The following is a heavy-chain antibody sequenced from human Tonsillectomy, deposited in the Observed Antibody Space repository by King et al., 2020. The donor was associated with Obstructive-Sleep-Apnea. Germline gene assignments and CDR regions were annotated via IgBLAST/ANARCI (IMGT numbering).Heavy chain of an antibody. V-gene: IGHV3-23*04. CDR1: GFTFRSYG. Sequence: VQLVESGGGLVQPGESLRLSCAASGFTFRSYGVGWVRQAPGRGLEWVSGLSPSGDNTYYADSVRGRFTISRDNSKNTLYLQMNSLRAENTAVYYCANPPDTRSHDYYASSGLYFPHWGQGTLVTVSS. CDR2: LSPSGDNT. CDR3: ANPPDTRSHDYYASSGLYFPH. J-gene: IGHJ1*01. D-gene: IGHD3-22*01.